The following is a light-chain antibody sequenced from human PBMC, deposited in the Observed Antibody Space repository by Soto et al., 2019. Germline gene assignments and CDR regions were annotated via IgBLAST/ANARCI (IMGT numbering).Light chain of an antibody. CDR1: QSITSSY. CDR3: QQYNSGPYT. V-gene: IGKV3-20*01. Sequence: EIVLTQSPGTLSLSPGERATLSCRASQSITSSYLAWYQQKPGQAPRLLIYGASNRATGIPDRFSGSGSATDFTLTISRLEPEDFAVYYCQQYNSGPYTFGQGTKLEIK. J-gene: IGKJ2*01. CDR2: GAS.